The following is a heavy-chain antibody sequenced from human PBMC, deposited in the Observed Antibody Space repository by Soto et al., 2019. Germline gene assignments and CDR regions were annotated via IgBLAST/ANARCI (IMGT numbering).Heavy chain of an antibody. Sequence: ASVKVSCKASGYTFTSYAMHWVRQAPGQRLEWMGWINAGNGNTKYSQKFQGRVTITRDTSASTAYMELSSLRSEDTAVYYCARGVQLVRYYYYYGMDVWGQGTTVTVS. V-gene: IGHV1-3*01. J-gene: IGHJ6*02. CDR1: GYTFTSYA. CDR3: ARGVQLVRYYYYYGMDV. CDR2: INAGNGNT. D-gene: IGHD6-6*01.